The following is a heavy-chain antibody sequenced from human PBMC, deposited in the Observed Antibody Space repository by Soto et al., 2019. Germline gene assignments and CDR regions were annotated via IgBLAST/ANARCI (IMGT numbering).Heavy chain of an antibody. D-gene: IGHD4-4*01. CDR3: TKEHSNCPDSWFDP. V-gene: IGHV3-23*01. J-gene: IGHJ5*02. CDR2: IDSGGGST. CDR1: GCSFSNYA. Sequence: EVQLLVSGGGSVQPGGSLRLSCAASGCSFSNYAMSWVRQAPGTGLEWVSSIDSGGGSTYYAASVKGRFSIPRHNSMNTLYLQMNSLRAEDTAIYSCTKEHSNCPDSWFDPWGQGTLVTVSS.